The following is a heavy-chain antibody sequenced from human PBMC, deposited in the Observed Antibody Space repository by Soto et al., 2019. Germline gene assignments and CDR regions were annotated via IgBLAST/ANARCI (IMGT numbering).Heavy chain of an antibody. CDR2: MNPNSGNT. J-gene: IGHJ6*03. Sequence: ASVKVSCKASGYTFTSYDINWVRQATGQGLEWMGWMNPNSGNTGYAQKFRGRVTMTRNTSISTAYMELSSLRSEDTAVYYCARREYIDYYMDVWGKGTTVTVSS. CDR3: ARREYIDYYMDV. CDR1: GYTFTSYD. D-gene: IGHD5-18*01. V-gene: IGHV1-8*01.